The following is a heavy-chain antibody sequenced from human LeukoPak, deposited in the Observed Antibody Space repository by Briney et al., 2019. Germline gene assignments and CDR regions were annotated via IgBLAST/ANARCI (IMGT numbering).Heavy chain of an antibody. J-gene: IGHJ6*03. Sequence: ASVKVSCKASGYTFSTYYIHWVRQAPGQGLEWMGIINPSGGSTDYAQKFQGRVTITRNTSISTAYMELSSLRSEDTAIYYCARADGSSSIDYYHLDVWGKGTTVTVSS. D-gene: IGHD6-6*01. V-gene: IGHV1-46*01. CDR2: INPSGGST. CDR3: ARADGSSSIDYYHLDV. CDR1: GYTFSTYY.